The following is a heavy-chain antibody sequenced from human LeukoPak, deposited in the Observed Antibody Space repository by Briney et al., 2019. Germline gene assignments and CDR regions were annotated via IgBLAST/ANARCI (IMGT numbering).Heavy chain of an antibody. D-gene: IGHD6-13*01. CDR2: IDPSDSYT. V-gene: IGHV5-10-1*01. CDR3: ARRGYIAAAGYYFDY. J-gene: IGHJ4*02. Sequence: GESLKISCKGSGYSFTSYWISWVRQMPGKGLEWMGRIDPSDSYTNYSPSFQGHVTIPADKSISTAYLQWSSLKASDTAMYYCARRGYIAAAGYYFDYWGQGTLVTAS. CDR1: GYSFTSYW.